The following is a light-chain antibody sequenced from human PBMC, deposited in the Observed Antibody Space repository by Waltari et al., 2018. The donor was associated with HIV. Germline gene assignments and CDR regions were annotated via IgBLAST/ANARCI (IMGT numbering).Light chain of an antibody. Sequence: QSVLTQPPSVSGAPGQRVTIYCTGSSSNIGAGYDVHWYQQLPGTAPKLLIYGNNNRPSGVPDRFSGSKSATSASLAITGLQAEDEADYYCQSYDSSLSGWVFGGGTKLTVL. V-gene: IGLV1-40*01. CDR2: GNN. CDR3: QSYDSSLSGWV. CDR1: SSNIGAGYD. J-gene: IGLJ3*02.